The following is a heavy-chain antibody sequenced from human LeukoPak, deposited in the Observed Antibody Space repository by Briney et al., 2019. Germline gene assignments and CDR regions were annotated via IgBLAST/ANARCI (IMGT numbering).Heavy chain of an antibody. CDR3: ARVLTYGSGSYHYYYYYMDV. V-gene: IGHV1-18*01. CDR1: GYTFTSYG. D-gene: IGHD3-10*01. J-gene: IGHJ6*03. Sequence: ASVTVSCKASGYTFTSYGISWVRQAPGQGLEWMGWISAYNGNTNYAQKLQGRVTMTTDTSTSTAYMELRSLRSDDTAVYYCARVLTYGSGSYHYYYYYMDVWGKGTTVTISS. CDR2: ISAYNGNT.